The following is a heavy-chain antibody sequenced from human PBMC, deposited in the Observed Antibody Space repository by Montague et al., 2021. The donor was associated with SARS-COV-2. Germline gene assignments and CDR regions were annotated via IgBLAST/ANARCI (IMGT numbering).Heavy chain of an antibody. V-gene: IGHV4-31*03. J-gene: IGHJ6*02. CDR3: ARSVRGYCNDDSCLARFYYGLDV. D-gene: IGHD2-15*01. CDR1: SGSINSGGFY. Sequence: TLSLTCSVSSGSINSGGFYWSWIRQPPGKGLEWIGYIYYSGSTYYNPSLESRLTISVDTSKNQFSLNLSSVTAADTAVYYCARSVRGYCNDDSCLARFYYGLDVWGQGTTVTGS. CDR2: IYYSGST.